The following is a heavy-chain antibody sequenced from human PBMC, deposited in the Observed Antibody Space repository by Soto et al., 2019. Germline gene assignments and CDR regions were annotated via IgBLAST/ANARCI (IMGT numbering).Heavy chain of an antibody. V-gene: IGHV3-33*01. Sequence: QVQLVESGGGVVQPGRSLRLSCAASGFTFSSYGMHWVRQAPGKGLEWVAVIWYDGSNKYYADSVKGRFTISRDNSKNTLYLQMNSLRAEDTAVYYCARSFYCSSTSCYPYYYYGTDVWGQGTTVTVSS. D-gene: IGHD2-2*01. CDR1: GFTFSSYG. CDR2: IWYDGSNK. CDR3: ARSFYCSSTSCYPYYYYGTDV. J-gene: IGHJ6*02.